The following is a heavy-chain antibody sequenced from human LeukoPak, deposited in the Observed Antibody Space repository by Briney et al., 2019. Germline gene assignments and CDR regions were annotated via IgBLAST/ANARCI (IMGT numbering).Heavy chain of an antibody. V-gene: IGHV4-34*01. CDR2: INHSGST. D-gene: IGHD6-13*01. CDR1: GGSFSGYY. J-gene: IGHJ4*02. CDR3: ARHQGSSWYY. Sequence: PSETLSLTCAVYGGSFSGYYWSWIRQPPGKGLEWIGEINHSGSTNYNPSLKSRVTISVDTSKNQFSLKLSSVTAADTAVYYCARHQGSSWYYWGQGTLVTVSS.